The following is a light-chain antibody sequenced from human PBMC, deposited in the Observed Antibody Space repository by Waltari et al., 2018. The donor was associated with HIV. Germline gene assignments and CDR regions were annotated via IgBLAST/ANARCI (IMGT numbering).Light chain of an antibody. CDR1: PSHLGPTHH. CDR2: GDS. V-gene: IGLV1-40*01. Sequence: SVLMQPPSVSGAPGPRVTISCTGNPSHLGPTHHLHGYQHLQGTAPKLLIYGDSIRPSGVPDRFSGSKAGTSASLAITGLQAEDEGYYYCQSYDNTLSGSRVFGGGTKVTVL. J-gene: IGLJ3*02. CDR3: QSYDNTLSGSRV.